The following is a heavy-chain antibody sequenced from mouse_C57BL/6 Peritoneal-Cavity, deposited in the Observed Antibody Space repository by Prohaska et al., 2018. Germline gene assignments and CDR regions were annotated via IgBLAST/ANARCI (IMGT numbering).Heavy chain of an antibody. CDR2: INPNNGGT. D-gene: IGHD2-5*01. Sequence: EVQLQQSGPELVKPGASVKISCKASGYTFTDYHMNWVKQSHGKSLEWIGDINPNNGGTSYNQKFKGKATLTVDKSSSTAYMELRSLTSEDSAVYYCARKTYYSNPFAYWGQGTLVTVSA. CDR1: GYTFTDYH. J-gene: IGHJ3*01. V-gene: IGHV1-26*01. CDR3: ARKTYYSNPFAY.